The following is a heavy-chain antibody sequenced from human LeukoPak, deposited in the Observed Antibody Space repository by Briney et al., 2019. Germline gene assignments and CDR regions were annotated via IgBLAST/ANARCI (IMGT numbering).Heavy chain of an antibody. CDR1: GGSISSGGYS. J-gene: IGHJ3*02. V-gene: IGHV4-30-2*01. CDR2: IYHSGST. Sequence: SQTLSLTCAVSGGSISSGGYSWSWIRQPPGKGLEWIGYIYHSGSTYYNPSLKSRVTISVDRSKNQFSLKLSSVTAADTAVYYCARGEYYYDSSGYYAPDAFDIWGQGTMVTVSS. CDR3: ARGEYYYDSSGYYAPDAFDI. D-gene: IGHD3-22*01.